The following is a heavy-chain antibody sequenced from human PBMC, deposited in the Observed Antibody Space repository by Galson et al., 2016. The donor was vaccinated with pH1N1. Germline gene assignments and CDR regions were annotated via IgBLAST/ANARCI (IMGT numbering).Heavy chain of an antibody. CDR1: GYTFTSYD. V-gene: IGHV1-69*13. CDR3: AGAGFGAYEFDS. D-gene: IGHD4-17*01. CDR2: IIPIFGIL. Sequence: SVKVSCKASGYTFTSYDIGWVRQAPGHGLEWMGGIIPIFGILNYAQNFQGRVTITADEFTSTAYMELSSLTSEDTAVYYCAGAGFGAYEFDSWGQGTLVTVSS. J-gene: IGHJ4*02.